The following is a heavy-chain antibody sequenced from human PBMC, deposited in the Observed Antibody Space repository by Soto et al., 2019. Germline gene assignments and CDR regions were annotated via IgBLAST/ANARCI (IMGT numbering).Heavy chain of an antibody. V-gene: IGHV3-23*01. Sequence: GGSLRLSCAASGFTFSSYVMSWVRQAPGRVREWVSAISGSGGSTYYADSVKGRFTISRDNSKNTLYLQMNSLRAEDTAVYYCAKDPNYYDSSGHEVDYWGQGTLVNVSS. J-gene: IGHJ4*02. CDR2: ISGSGGST. CDR3: AKDPNYYDSSGHEVDY. D-gene: IGHD3-22*01. CDR1: GFTFSSYV.